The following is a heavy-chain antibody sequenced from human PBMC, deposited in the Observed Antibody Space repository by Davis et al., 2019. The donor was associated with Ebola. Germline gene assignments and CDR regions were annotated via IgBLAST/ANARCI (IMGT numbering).Heavy chain of an antibody. Sequence: ASVKVSCKASGYTFTSYAMHWVRQAPGQRPEWMGWINAGNGNTKYSQKFQGRVTITRDTSASTAYMELSSLRSEDTAVYYCARDPTYYDILTGYYTYAKYNWFDPWGQGTLVTVSS. V-gene: IGHV1-3*01. J-gene: IGHJ5*02. CDR2: INAGNGNT. D-gene: IGHD3-9*01. CDR1: GYTFTSYA. CDR3: ARDPTYYDILTGYYTYAKYNWFDP.